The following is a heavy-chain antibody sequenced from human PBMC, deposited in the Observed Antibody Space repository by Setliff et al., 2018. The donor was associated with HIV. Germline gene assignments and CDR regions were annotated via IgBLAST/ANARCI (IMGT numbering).Heavy chain of an antibody. CDR1: GFSISSGFF. CDR2: IYQSGTT. D-gene: IGHD3-16*02. Sequence: PSETLSLTCAVSGFSISSGFFWGWVRQPPGKGLEWIGSIYQSGTTYYNPALKSRVTISVDKSKNQFSLKLSSVTAADTAVYYCARVGYQNWFDPWGQGTLVTVSS. V-gene: IGHV4-38-2*01. CDR3: ARVGYQNWFDP. J-gene: IGHJ5*02.